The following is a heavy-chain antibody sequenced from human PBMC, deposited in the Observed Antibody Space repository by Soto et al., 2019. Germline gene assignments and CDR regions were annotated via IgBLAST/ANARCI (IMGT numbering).Heavy chain of an antibody. CDR1: GFSFSDYW. CDR3: ARDASGWSVY. D-gene: IGHD6-19*01. CDR2: MNRDGSEK. Sequence: EVQLVESGGGLVQPGGSLRISCAASGFSFSDYWMSWDRQAPGKGLEWVANMNRDGSEKFYVDSVRGRFTISRDNAKESLYLQMNSLRDEDTAVYYCARDASGWSVYWGQGTLVTVSS. V-gene: IGHV3-7*04. J-gene: IGHJ4*02.